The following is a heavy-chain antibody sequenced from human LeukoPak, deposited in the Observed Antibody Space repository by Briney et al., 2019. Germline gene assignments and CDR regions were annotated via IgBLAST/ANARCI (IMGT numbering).Heavy chain of an antibody. D-gene: IGHD5-12*01. Sequence: ASVKVSCKASGYTFTGYYMHWVRQAPGQGLEWMGWINPNSGGTNYAQKFQGRVTITADKSTSTAYMELSSLRSEDTAVYYCARDRRDGYNPFDYWGQGTLVTVSS. V-gene: IGHV1-2*02. CDR1: GYTFTGYY. J-gene: IGHJ4*02. CDR2: INPNSGGT. CDR3: ARDRRDGYNPFDY.